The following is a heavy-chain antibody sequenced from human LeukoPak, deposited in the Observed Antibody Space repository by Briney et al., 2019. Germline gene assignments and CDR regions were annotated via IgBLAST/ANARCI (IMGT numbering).Heavy chain of an antibody. V-gene: IGHV4-59*12. Sequence: SETLSLTCTVSGGSISSYYWSWIRQPPGKGLEWIGYIYYSGSTNYNPSLKSRVTISVDTSKNQFSLKLNSVTVADTAVYYCARPLSVEVIAIAYWGQGTLVTVSS. CDR1: GGSISSYY. CDR2: IYYSGST. CDR3: ARPLSVEVIAIAY. D-gene: IGHD2-21*01. J-gene: IGHJ4*02.